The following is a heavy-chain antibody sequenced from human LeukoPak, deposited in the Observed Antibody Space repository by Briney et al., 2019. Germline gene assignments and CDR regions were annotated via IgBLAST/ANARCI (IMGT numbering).Heavy chain of an antibody. CDR3: ARDTRYESTPGHYYYYGMDV. CDR1: GGSISSYY. D-gene: IGHD3-22*01. J-gene: IGHJ6*02. Sequence: SETLSLTCTVSGGSISSYYWSWIRQPPGKGLEWIGYIYYSGSTNYNPSLKSRVTISVDTSKNQFSLKLSSVTAADTAVYYCARDTRYESTPGHYYYYGMDVWGQGTTVTVSS. V-gene: IGHV4-59*01. CDR2: IYYSGST.